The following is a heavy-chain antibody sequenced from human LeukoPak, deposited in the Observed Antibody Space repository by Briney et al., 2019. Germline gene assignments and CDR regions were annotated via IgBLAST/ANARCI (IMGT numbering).Heavy chain of an antibody. CDR3: AREPRIAVVVAATQGYYYGMDV. CDR1: GFTFSSYE. J-gene: IGHJ6*02. CDR2: ISSSGSTI. V-gene: IGHV3-48*03. D-gene: IGHD2-15*01. Sequence: PGGSLRLSCAASGFTFSSYEMNWVRQAPGKGLEWVSYISSSGSTIYYADSVKGRFTISRDNAKNSLYLQMNSLRAEDTAVYYCAREPRIAVVVAATQGYYYGMDVWGQGTTVTVSS.